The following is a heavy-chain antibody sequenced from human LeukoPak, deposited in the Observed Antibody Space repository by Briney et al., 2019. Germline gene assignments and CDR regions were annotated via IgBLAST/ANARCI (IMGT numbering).Heavy chain of an antibody. CDR3: ARGLPITMVRGENYYMDV. J-gene: IGHJ6*03. D-gene: IGHD3-10*01. V-gene: IGHV1-18*01. Sequence: ASVKVSCKASGYTFTSYGISWVRQAPGQGLEWMGWISAYNGNTNYAQKLQGRVTMTTDTSTSTAYMELRSLRSDDTAVYYCARGLPITMVRGENYYMDVWGKGTTVTVSS. CDR1: GYTFTSYG. CDR2: ISAYNGNT.